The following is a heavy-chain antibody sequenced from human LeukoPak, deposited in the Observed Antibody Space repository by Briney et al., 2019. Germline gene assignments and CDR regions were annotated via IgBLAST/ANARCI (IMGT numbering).Heavy chain of an antibody. Sequence: ASVKVSCKASGYTFTSYYMHWVRQAPGQGLEWMGIINPSGGSTSYAQKFQGRVTITADESTSTAYMELSSLRSEDTAVYYCARVPPFSDTVGDYWGQGTLVTVSS. D-gene: IGHD5-12*01. CDR1: GYTFTSYY. CDR3: ARVPPFSDTVGDY. V-gene: IGHV1-46*01. J-gene: IGHJ4*02. CDR2: INPSGGST.